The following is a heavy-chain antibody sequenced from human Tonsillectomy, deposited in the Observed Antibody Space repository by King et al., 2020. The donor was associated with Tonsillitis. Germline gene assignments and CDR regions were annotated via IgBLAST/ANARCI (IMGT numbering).Heavy chain of an antibody. CDR1: GFTFSDYY. D-gene: IGHD5/OR15-5a*01. J-gene: IGHJ4*02. CDR2: ISGSGFYT. Sequence: VQLVESGGGLVKPGGSLRLSCSASGFTFSDYYMNWIRQAPGQGLEWISYISGSGFYTNYADSVRGRFTISRDNALNSLYLQMNSLRAEDTAVYYCARDMGSTTTTSFDYGGQGVLVTVSS. V-gene: IGHV3-11*06. CDR3: ARDMGSTTTTSFDY.